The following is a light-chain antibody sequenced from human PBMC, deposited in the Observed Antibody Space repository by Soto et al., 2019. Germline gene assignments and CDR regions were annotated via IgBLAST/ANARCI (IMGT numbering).Light chain of an antibody. CDR1: SSNIGSNT. CDR2: GNS. V-gene: IGLV1-40*01. Sequence: QSVLTQPPSASGTPGQRVTISCSGSSSNIGSNTVNWYQQLPGTAPKLLIYGNSNRPSGVPDRFSGSKPGTPASLAITGLQAEDEADYYGQSDDSSGSGYVFGRGTKGTVL. CDR3: QSDDSSGSGYV. J-gene: IGLJ1*01.